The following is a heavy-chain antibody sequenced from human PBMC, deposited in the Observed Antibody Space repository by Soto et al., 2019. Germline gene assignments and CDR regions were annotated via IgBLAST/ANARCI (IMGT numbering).Heavy chain of an antibody. CDR2: IHYNGNT. V-gene: IGHV4-59*08. CDR1: GDSISAYS. Sequence: SETLSLTCTVSGDSISAYSWGWVRQPPGKGLEWIGNIHYNGNTKYNPSLKSRVSMSVDTSKNQFSLKLSSVTAADTAVYYCARSLNYGMDVWGQGTTVTVSS. CDR3: ARSLNYGMDV. J-gene: IGHJ6*02.